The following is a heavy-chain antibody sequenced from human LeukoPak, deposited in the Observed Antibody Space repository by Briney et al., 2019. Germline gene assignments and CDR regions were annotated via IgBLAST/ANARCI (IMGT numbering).Heavy chain of an antibody. CDR3: ARDSAETYYDILTGSYYYYYMDV. J-gene: IGHJ6*03. D-gene: IGHD3-9*01. Sequence: GGSLRLSCAASGFTFSSYSMNWVRQAPGRGLEWVSYISSSSSTIYYADSVKGRFTISRDNAKNSLYLQMSSLRAEDTAVYSCARDSAETYYDILTGSYYYYYMDVWGKGTTVTVSS. CDR1: GFTFSSYS. CDR2: ISSSSSTI. V-gene: IGHV3-48*01.